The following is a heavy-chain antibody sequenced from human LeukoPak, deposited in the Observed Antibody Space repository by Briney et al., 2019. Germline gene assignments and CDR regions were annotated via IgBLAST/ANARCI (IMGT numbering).Heavy chain of an antibody. CDR2: INHSRST. J-gene: IGHJ4*02. Sequence: SETLSLTCAVYGGSFSGYYWSWIRQPPGKGLEWIGEINHSRSTNYNPSLKSRVTISVDTSKNQFSLKLSSVTAADTAVYYCASVNSTPYPWGQGTLVTVSS. V-gene: IGHV4-34*01. D-gene: IGHD2-15*01. CDR1: GGSFSGYY. CDR3: ASVNSTPYP.